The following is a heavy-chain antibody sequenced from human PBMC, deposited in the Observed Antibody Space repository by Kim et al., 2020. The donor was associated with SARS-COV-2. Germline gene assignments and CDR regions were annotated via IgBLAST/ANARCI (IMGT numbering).Heavy chain of an antibody. Sequence: SVKVSCKASGGTFSSYAISWVRQAPGQGLEWMGRIIPILGIANYAQKFQGRVTITADKSTSTAYMELSSLRSEDTAVYYCARPGRGCSSTSCPFDYWGQGTLVTVSS. D-gene: IGHD2-2*01. CDR1: GGTFSSYA. CDR2: IIPILGIA. CDR3: ARPGRGCSSTSCPFDY. J-gene: IGHJ4*02. V-gene: IGHV1-69*04.